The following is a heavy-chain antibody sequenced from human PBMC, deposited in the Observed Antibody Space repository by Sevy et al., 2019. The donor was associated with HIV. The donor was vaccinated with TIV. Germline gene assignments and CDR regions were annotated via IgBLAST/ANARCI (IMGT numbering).Heavy chain of an antibody. CDR3: ARGGKNAVDIGSRRYSRGWYFDY. V-gene: IGHV3-21*01. J-gene: IGHJ4*02. CDR2: ISSSSSYI. Sequence: GGSLRLSCAASGFTFSSYSMNWVRQAPGKGLEWVSSISSSSSYIYYADSVKGRFTISRDNAKNSLYLLMNSLRAEDTAVYYCARGGKNAVDIGSRRYSRGWYFDYRGQGTLVTVSS. CDR1: GFTFSSYS. D-gene: IGHD6-19*01.